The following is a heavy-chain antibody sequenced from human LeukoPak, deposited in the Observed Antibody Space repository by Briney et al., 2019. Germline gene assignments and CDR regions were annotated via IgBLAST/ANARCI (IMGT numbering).Heavy chain of an antibody. J-gene: IGHJ4*02. CDR2: SRADDYST. D-gene: IGHD6-13*01. CDR3: ASRPSNTWAGPLDF. Sequence: GGSLRLSCVAPGFAFSDSAMSWVRPTAGKGLEWVSLSRADDYSTYYADSVKGRFTISRDNSKNTMYLQMNSLRAEDTAIYYCASRPSNTWAGPLDFWGQGTLATVSS. CDR1: GFAFSDSA. V-gene: IGHV3-23*01.